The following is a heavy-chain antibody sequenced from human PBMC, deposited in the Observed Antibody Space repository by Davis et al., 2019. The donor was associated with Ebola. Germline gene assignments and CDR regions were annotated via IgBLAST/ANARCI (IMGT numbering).Heavy chain of an antibody. D-gene: IGHD6-19*01. CDR2: IWYDGSNK. Sequence: PGGSLRLSCAASGFTFSSYGMHWVRQAPGKGLEWVAVIWYDGSNKYYADSVKGRFTISRDNSKNTLYLQMNSLRAEDTAVYYCARDDSGWYKGSAFDIWGQGTMVTVSS. CDR1: GFTFSSYG. CDR3: ARDDSGWYKGSAFDI. J-gene: IGHJ3*02. V-gene: IGHV3-33*01.